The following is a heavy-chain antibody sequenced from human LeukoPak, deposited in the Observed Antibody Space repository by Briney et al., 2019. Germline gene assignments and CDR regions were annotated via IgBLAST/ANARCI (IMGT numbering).Heavy chain of an antibody. J-gene: IGHJ4*02. D-gene: IGHD3-10*01. CDR1: GYTFTSYA. CDR3: ARMGSGSYYNRVYFDY. CDR2: INAGHGNT. Sequence: ASVKVSCKASGYTFTSYAMHWVRQAPGQRLEWMGWINAGHGNTKYSQKFQGRVTITRDTSASTAYMELSSLRSEDTAVYYCARMGSGSYYNRVYFDYWGQGTLVTVSS. V-gene: IGHV1-3*01.